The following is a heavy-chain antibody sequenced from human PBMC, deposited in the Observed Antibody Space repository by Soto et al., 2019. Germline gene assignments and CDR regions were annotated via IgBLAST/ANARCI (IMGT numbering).Heavy chain of an antibody. Sequence: ASVKVSCKASGGTFSSYAISWVRQAPGQGLEWMGGIIPIFGTANYAQKFQGRVTITADESTSTAYMELSSLRSEDTAVYYCARDLVGRGLHYYGSGSYYRLGGYFDYWGQGTLVTVSS. CDR1: GGTFSSYA. CDR3: ARDLVGRGLHYYGSGSYYRLGGYFDY. CDR2: IIPIFGTA. V-gene: IGHV1-69*13. D-gene: IGHD3-10*01. J-gene: IGHJ4*02.